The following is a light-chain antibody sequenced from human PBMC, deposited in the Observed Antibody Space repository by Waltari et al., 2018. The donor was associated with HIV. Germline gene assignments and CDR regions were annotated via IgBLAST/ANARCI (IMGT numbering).Light chain of an antibody. J-gene: IGLJ3*02. CDR2: ATD. Sequence: QSVLTQPPSVSGAPGQRVTVPCPGSDSNIGEGYDVHWYQQPLRTAPKLLIFATDTRPSGVPDRFSGSKSGTSASLAITGLQAEDEADYYCQSYDNSLSGWVFGGGTKLTV. CDR3: QSYDNSLSGWV. V-gene: IGLV1-40*01. CDR1: DSNIGEGYD.